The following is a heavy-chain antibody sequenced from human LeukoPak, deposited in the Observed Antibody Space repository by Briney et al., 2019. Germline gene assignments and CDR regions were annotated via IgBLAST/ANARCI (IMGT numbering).Heavy chain of an antibody. CDR1: GGSISSGSYY. CDR3: ARDRLQLQS. J-gene: IGHJ5*02. D-gene: IGHD5-24*01. V-gene: IGHV4-61*01. Sequence: PSETLSLTCTVSGGSISSGSYYWNWIRQPPGKGLEWIGYIYYTGNTNYNPSLKSRVTISVDTSKNQFSLKLSSLTAADTAVYYCARDRLQLQSWGQGTLVTVSS. CDR2: IYYTGNT.